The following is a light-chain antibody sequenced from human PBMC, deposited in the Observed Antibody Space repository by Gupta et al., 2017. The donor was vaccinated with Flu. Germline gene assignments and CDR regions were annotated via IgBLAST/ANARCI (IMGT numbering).Light chain of an antibody. CDR3: NSRDSSGNLVV. CDR1: SLRSYY. J-gene: IGLJ2*01. CDR2: GKN. Sequence: GQTVRITCQGDSLRSYYASWYQQKPGQAPVLVIYGKNNRPSGIPDRFSGSSSGNTASLTITGAQAEDEADYYCNSRDSSGNLVVFGGGTKLTV. V-gene: IGLV3-19*01.